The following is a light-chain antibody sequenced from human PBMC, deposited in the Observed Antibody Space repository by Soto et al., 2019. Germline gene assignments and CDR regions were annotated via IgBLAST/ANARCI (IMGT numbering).Light chain of an antibody. Sequence: DIQMTQSPSSLSASIGDRVTIPCRASQSITNYLNWYQHKPGKTPKLLIYVASILQSGVPSRFSGSGSGTDFTLTISSLQPEDSATYYCLQDYAYPWTFGQGTKVDIK. J-gene: IGKJ1*01. CDR3: LQDYAYPWT. V-gene: IGKV1-39*01. CDR1: QSITNY. CDR2: VAS.